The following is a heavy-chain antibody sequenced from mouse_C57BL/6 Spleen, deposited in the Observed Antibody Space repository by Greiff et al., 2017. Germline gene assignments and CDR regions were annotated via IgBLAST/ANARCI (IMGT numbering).Heavy chain of an antibody. Sequence: VQLQQSGPVLVKPGASVKMSCKASGYTFTDYSMNWVKQSHGKSLEWIGAIHPYNGGTSYKQKFKGKATLTVDKSSSTAYLELTSLISYDFAVYYCARRGGNFYAMDYWGQGTSVTVSS. D-gene: IGHD2-1*01. CDR3: ARRGGNFYAMDY. CDR1: GYTFTDYS. J-gene: IGHJ4*01. V-gene: IGHV1-19*01. CDR2: IHPYNGGT.